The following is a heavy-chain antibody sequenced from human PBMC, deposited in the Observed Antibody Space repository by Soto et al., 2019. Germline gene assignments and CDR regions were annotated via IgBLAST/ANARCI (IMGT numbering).Heavy chain of an antibody. D-gene: IGHD2-15*01. CDR3: ARDWANIVVVVAATSDPMLLGY. CDR1: GYTFTSYG. Sequence: ASVKVSCKASGYTFTSYGISWVRQAPGQGLEWMGWISAYNGNTNYAQKLQGRVTMTTDTSTSTAYMELRSLRSDDTAVYYCARDWANIVVVVAATSDPMLLGYWGQGTLVTVSS. J-gene: IGHJ4*02. V-gene: IGHV1-18*01. CDR2: ISAYNGNT.